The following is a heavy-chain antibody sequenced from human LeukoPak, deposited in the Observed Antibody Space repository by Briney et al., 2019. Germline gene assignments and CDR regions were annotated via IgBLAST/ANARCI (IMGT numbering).Heavy chain of an antibody. CDR2: IIPIFGTA. D-gene: IGHD6-13*01. V-gene: IGHV1-69*06. Sequence: ASVKVSCKASGGTFSSYAISWVRQAPGQGLEWMGGIIPIFGTANYAQKFQGRVTITADKSTSTAYMELSSLRSEDTAVYYCARDRGSSWFMLNYYYYMGVWGKGTTVTVSS. CDR3: ARDRGSSWFMLNYYYYMGV. CDR1: GGTFSSYA. J-gene: IGHJ6*03.